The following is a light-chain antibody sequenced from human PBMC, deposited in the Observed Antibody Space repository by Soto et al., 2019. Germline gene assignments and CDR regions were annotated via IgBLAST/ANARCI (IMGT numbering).Light chain of an antibody. J-gene: IGLJ1*01. CDR1: SSNIGAGYE. CDR2: ENN. Sequence: QSVLTQPPSVSAAPGQRVTISCTGSSSNIGAGYEAHWYQQVPGTAPKLLIYENNNRPSGVPDRFSGSKSGTSASLATTGLQAEDEAEYYCQSYDSSLSRYVFGTGTKLTVL. V-gene: IGLV1-40*01. CDR3: QSYDSSLSRYV.